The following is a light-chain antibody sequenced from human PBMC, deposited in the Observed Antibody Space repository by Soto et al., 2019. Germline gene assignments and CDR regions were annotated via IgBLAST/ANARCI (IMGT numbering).Light chain of an antibody. CDR1: QGINNN. J-gene: IGKJ4*01. CDR2: DAS. Sequence: DVQMTQAPSSLSAPEGDRVTMTCRACQGINNNLAWYQKKPGKVPNLLIYDASILQSGVPSRFSGRGSGTGFTCSISSRQPEDVASDYGQKYNSYPRTFGGGTKVEIK. CDR3: QKYNSYPRT. V-gene: IGKV1-27*01.